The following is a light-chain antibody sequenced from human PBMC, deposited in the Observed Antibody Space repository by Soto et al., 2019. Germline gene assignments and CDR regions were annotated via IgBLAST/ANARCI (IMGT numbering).Light chain of an antibody. Sequence: DIQMTPSPSSLSASVGDRLTITCRASQSIGKFLNWYQQKPGTAPNLLISAASSLQSGVPSRFSGTGSGTEFTLTISSLQPDDFATYYCQHYNSYSEAFGQGTKVDI. V-gene: IGKV1-5*01. J-gene: IGKJ1*01. CDR2: AAS. CDR1: QSIGKF. CDR3: QHYNSYSEA.